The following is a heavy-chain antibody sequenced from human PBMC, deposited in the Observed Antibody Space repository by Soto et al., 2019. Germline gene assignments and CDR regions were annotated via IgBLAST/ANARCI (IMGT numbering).Heavy chain of an antibody. CDR2: IWNDGSNK. D-gene: IGHD6-25*01. CDR3: ARNCSGTHNFHY. CDR1: GFTFSNYH. V-gene: IGHV3-33*01. J-gene: IGHJ4*02. Sequence: QVQLVESGGGVVQPGRSLRLSCAASGFTFSNYHMHWVRQAPGRGLEWVAVIWNDGSNKYYADSVKGRFTISRDNSKNAQWLQKTSKRIEDTAVYYSARNCSGTHNFHYRGQGTPGTVS.